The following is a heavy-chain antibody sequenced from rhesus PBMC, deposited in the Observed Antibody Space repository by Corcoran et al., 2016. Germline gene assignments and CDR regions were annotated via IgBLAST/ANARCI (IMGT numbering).Heavy chain of an antibody. Sequence: QLQLQESGQGLVKHSETLSLTCDGSGGYIRSNHWGWIRQTRGKGVEGFGPISGSVGSTDYNPSLKSRFPISTDTSKNQFSLKLSSLTVADTAVYYCAKEANYCTTTTCYGIDYWGQGVLVTVSS. J-gene: IGHJ4*01. CDR3: AKEANYCTTTTCYGIDY. V-gene: IGHV4-173*01. CDR2: ISGSVGST. CDR1: GGYIRSNH. D-gene: IGHD2-2*01.